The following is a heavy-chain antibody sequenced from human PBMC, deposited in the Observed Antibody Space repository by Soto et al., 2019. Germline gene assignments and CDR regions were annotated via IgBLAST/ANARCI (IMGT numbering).Heavy chain of an antibody. CDR2: IYYSGST. Sequence: QLQLQESGPGLVKPSETLSLTCTVSGGSISSSSYYWGWIRQPPGKGLEWIGSIYYSGSTYYNPSLQSRVTIYVDTPKNQLSLTLSSVTAADTAVYYFSRQRYYSSGWGQGTLVTVS. CDR3: SRQRYYSSG. CDR1: GGSISSSSYY. D-gene: IGHD3-22*01. J-gene: IGHJ4*02. V-gene: IGHV4-39*01.